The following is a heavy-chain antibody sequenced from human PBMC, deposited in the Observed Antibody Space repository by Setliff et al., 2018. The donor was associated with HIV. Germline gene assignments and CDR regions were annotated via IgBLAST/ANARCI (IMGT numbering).Heavy chain of an antibody. J-gene: IGHJ5*02. CDR3: ARGGALSGFFFPNWLDP. D-gene: IGHD6-19*01. CDR2: INPHSGNT. Sequence: ASVKVSCKASGYTLTGYYMLWVRLAPGLGLEWMGWINPHSGNTDFAQRFQGRITMTRDTSINTVYMDLSRLTSDDTGIYYCARGGALSGFFFPNWLDPWGQGTLV. V-gene: IGHV1-2*02. CDR1: GYTLTGYY.